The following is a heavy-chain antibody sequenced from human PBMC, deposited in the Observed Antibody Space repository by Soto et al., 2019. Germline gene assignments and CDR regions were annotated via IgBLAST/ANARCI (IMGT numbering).Heavy chain of an antibody. CDR3: ATVAHYYYYYMDV. V-gene: IGHV1-24*01. D-gene: IGHD3-3*02. J-gene: IGHJ6*03. CDR2: FDPEDGET. Sequence: GASVKVSCKVSGYTLTELSMHWVRQAPGKGLEWMGGFDPEDGETIYAQKFQGRVTMTEDTSTDTAYMELGSLRSEDTAVYYCATVAHYYYYYMDVWGKGTTVTVSS. CDR1: GYTLTELS.